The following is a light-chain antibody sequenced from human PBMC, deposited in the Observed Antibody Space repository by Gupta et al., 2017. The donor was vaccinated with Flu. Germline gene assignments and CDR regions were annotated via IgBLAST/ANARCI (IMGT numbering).Light chain of an antibody. V-gene: IGKV3-20*01. CDR2: GAS. J-gene: IGKJ1*01. CDR1: QSVSSSY. CDR3: QQYGSSSWT. Sequence: EIVLTQSPGTLSLSPGERATLSCRASQSVSSSYLAWYQQKPGQAPRLLTYGASSRATGIPDRFSGSGSGTDFTLTISRLEPEDFAMYYCQQYGSSSWTFGQGTKVEIK.